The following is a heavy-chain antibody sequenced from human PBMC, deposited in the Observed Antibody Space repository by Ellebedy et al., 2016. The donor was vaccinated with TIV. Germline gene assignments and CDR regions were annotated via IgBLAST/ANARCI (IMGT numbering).Heavy chain of an antibody. Sequence: GESLKISXRGSGDNSQIHYIGWVRQVPGRGLEWMGIIYLHDSHATYSPSFQGQVTISGDKSTKAAFLQWSSLQASDTAMYFCASPGTIGPQDTFDSWGQGTMVTVSS. V-gene: IGHV5-51*01. J-gene: IGHJ3*02. CDR1: GDNSQIHY. CDR2: IYLHDSHA. CDR3: ASPGTIGPQDTFDS. D-gene: IGHD3-9*01.